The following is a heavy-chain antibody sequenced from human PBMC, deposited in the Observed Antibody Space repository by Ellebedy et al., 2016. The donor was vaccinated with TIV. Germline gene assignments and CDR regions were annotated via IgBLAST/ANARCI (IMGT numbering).Heavy chain of an antibody. Sequence: SETLSLTXTVSGGSISSYYWSWIRQPPGKGLEWIGYIYYSGSTNYNPSLKSRVTISVDTSKNQFSLKLSSVTAADTAVYYCARVQAVAYYFDYWGQGTLVTVSS. CDR1: GGSISSYY. CDR3: ARVQAVAYYFDY. D-gene: IGHD4-23*01. J-gene: IGHJ4*02. CDR2: IYYSGST. V-gene: IGHV4-59*01.